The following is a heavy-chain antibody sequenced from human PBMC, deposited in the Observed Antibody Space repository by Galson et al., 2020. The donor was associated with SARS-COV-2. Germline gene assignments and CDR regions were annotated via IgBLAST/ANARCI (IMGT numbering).Heavy chain of an antibody. CDR1: GGSISSGDYY. CDR3: ARVGLGTGAFDY. Sequence: SETLSLTCTVSGGSISSGDYYWSWIRQPPGKGLEWIRYIYYSGSTYYNPSLKSRVTISVDTSKNQFSLKLSSVTAADTAVYYCARVGLGTGAFDYWGQGTLVTVSS. CDR2: IYYSGST. D-gene: IGHD2-8*02. V-gene: IGHV4-30-4*01. J-gene: IGHJ4*02.